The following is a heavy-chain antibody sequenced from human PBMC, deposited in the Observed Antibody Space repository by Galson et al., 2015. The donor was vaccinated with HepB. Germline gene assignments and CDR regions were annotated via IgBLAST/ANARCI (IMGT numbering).Heavy chain of an antibody. CDR3: AREEYCSVGSCLPDY. Sequence: SLRLSCAASGFTFSSYGMHWVRQAPGKGLEWVAVIWYDGSNKYYADSVKGRFTISRDNSKNTLYLQMNSLGADDTAVYYCAREEYCSVGSCLPDYWGQGTLVTVSS. CDR1: GFTFSSYG. V-gene: IGHV3-33*01. CDR2: IWYDGSNK. J-gene: IGHJ4*02. D-gene: IGHD2-15*01.